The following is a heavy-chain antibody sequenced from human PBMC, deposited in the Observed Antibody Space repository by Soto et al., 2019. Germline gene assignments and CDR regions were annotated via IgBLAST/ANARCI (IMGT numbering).Heavy chain of an antibody. V-gene: IGHV4-4*02. CDR2: IYHSGNT. D-gene: IGHD3-10*01. Sequence: QVQLQESGPGLVKPSGTLSLTCALSGASIITDNWWSWVRQPPGEEMEWIGEIYHSGNTNFNPSVKSRVTISVDTAKNQFSLTVSSGTAADTAIDYCARASASSKLRGVVINWGQGTLVTVSS. J-gene: IGHJ4*02. CDR3: ARASASSKLRGVVIN. CDR1: GASIITDNW.